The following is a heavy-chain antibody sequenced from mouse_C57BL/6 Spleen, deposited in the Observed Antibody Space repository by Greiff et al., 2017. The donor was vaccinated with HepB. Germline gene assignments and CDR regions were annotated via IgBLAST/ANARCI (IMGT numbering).Heavy chain of an antibody. CDR2: IHPNSCST. D-gene: IGHD1-1*01. Sequence: VQLQQPGAELVKPWASVKLSCKASGYTFTSYWMHWVKQRPGQGLEWIGMIHPNSCSTNYNEKFKSKATLTVDKSSSTAYMQLSSLTSEDSAVYYCARGYGSSYGWYFDYWGQGTTLTVSS. CDR1: GYTFTSYW. J-gene: IGHJ2*01. CDR3: ARGYGSSYGWYFDY. V-gene: IGHV1-64*01.